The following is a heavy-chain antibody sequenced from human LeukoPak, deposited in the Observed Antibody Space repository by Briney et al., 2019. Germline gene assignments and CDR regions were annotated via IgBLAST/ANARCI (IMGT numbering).Heavy chain of an antibody. V-gene: IGHV4-34*01. CDR2: INHSGST. D-gene: IGHD3-10*01. CDR3: ARRGSGSLSTYYYMDV. Sequence: SETLSLTCAVYGGSFSGYYWSWIRQPPGKGLEWIGEINHSGSTNYNPSLKSRVTISVDTSKNQFSLKLSSVTAADTAVYYCARRGSGSLSTYYYMDVWGKGTTVTISS. J-gene: IGHJ6*03. CDR1: GGSFSGYY.